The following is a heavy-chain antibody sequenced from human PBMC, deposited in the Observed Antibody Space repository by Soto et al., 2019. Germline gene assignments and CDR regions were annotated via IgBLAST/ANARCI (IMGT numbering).Heavy chain of an antibody. CDR2: ISGSGAST. V-gene: IGHV3-23*01. J-gene: IGHJ4*02. Sequence: GGSLRLSCAASGFTFSSYAMSWVRQAPGKGLEWVSAISGSGASTYYADSVKGRFTISRDNSKNTLYLQMNSLRAEDTAVYYCAKGDSSGYYAIDYWGQGTLVTVSS. D-gene: IGHD3-22*01. CDR3: AKGDSSGYYAIDY. CDR1: GFTFSSYA.